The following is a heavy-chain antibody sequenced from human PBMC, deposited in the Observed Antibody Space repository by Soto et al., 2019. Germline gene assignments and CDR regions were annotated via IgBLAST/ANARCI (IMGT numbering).Heavy chain of an antibody. Sequence: CISKPPRKGLEWIGEINHSGSTNYNPSLKSRVTISVDTSKNQFSLKLSSVTATDTAVYYYARVSIVPRLLAYLGQRTLVTVTS. CDR2: INHSGST. J-gene: IGHJ4*02. D-gene: IGHD2-2*01. V-gene: IGHV4-34*01. CDR3: ARVSIVPRLLAY.